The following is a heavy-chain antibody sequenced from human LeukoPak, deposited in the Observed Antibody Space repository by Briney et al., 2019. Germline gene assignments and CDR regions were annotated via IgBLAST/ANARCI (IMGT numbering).Heavy chain of an antibody. Sequence: TSETLSLTCALYGGSFSGYYWSWIRQPPGKGLEWIGEINNIGSTNYNPSLKSRVTIPIDTSKNHFSLKLSSVTAADTAVYYCARAGYSSSWYHYYYMDVGGKGTTVTVSS. V-gene: IGHV4-34*01. CDR2: INNIGST. CDR1: GGSFSGYY. CDR3: ARAGYSSSWYHYYYMDV. J-gene: IGHJ6*03. D-gene: IGHD6-13*01.